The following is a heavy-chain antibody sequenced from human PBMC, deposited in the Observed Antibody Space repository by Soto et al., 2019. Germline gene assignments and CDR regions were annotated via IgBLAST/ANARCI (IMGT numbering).Heavy chain of an antibody. CDR3: ARLAYCSGGNCYAHFDY. D-gene: IGHD2-15*01. CDR1: GFTFSSYG. CDR2: IWSDGRNK. V-gene: IGHV3-33*01. J-gene: IGHJ4*02. Sequence: QVQLVESGGGVVQPGRSLRLSCAASGFTFSSYGMHWVRQAPVKGLEWVAVIWSDGRNKYSADSVKGRFTISRDNSRDTLYLQMNSLRADDTAVYYCARLAYCSGGNCYAHFDYWGQGTLGTVSS.